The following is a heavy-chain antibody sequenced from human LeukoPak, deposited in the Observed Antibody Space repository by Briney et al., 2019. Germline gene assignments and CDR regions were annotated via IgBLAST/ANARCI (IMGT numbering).Heavy chain of an antibody. D-gene: IGHD1-26*01. CDR1: GFSFSSYA. J-gene: IGHJ3*02. CDR3: ARGGSYLSAFDI. Sequence: GGSLRLSCAASGFSFSSYAMSWVRQAPGKGLEGVSGISNSGGSTVYADSVKGRFTISRDNSKNTLYLQMNSLRAEDTAVYYCARGGSYLSAFDIWGQGTMVTVSS. CDR2: ISNSGGST. V-gene: IGHV3-23*01.